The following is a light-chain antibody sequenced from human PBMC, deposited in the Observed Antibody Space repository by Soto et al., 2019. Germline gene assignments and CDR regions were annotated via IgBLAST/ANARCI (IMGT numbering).Light chain of an antibody. J-gene: IGKJ5*01. Sequence: EIVFPQSRPTLSSSPGSRATLSCRASQSVSSYFAWYQQKPGQAPRLLIYDASNRATGIPARFSGSGSGTDFTLTISSLEPEDFAVYYCQQRSKWPLTFGHGTRLEI. CDR2: DAS. V-gene: IGKV3-11*01. CDR3: QQRSKWPLT. CDR1: QSVSSY.